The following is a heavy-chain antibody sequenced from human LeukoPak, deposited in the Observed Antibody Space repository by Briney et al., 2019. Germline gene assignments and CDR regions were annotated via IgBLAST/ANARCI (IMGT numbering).Heavy chain of an antibody. V-gene: IGHV3-30*04. CDR1: GFTFSSYE. Sequence: GGSLRLSCAASGFTFSSYEMNWVRQAPGKGLEWVAVISYDGSNKYYADSVKGRFTISRDNSKNTLYLQMNSLRAEDTAVYYCARDGLIEYSSGWYGYWGQGTLVTVSS. CDR3: ARDGLIEYSSGWYGY. CDR2: ISYDGSNK. J-gene: IGHJ4*02. D-gene: IGHD6-19*01.